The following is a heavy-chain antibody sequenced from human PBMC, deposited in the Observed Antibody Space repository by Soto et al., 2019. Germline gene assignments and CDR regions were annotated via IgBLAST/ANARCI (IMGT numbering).Heavy chain of an antibody. D-gene: IGHD3-16*01. Sequence: QVQLQESGPGLVKPSETLSLTCTVSGGSISDYQWNWIRQSPGKGLEWIGYIYYSGRTNYNPSLKSRLTISLDTSTKQFSLSLRSVTAADTAVYYCARMRGWGERSPYFDYGGQGTLVTVSS. CDR1: GGSISDYQ. J-gene: IGHJ4*02. V-gene: IGHV4-59*01. CDR2: IYYSGRT. CDR3: ARMRGWGERSPYFDY.